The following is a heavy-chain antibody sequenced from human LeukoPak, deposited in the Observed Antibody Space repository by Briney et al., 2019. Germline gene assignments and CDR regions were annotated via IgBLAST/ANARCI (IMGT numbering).Heavy chain of an antibody. Sequence: GGSLRLSCAASGFRFDDYGMSWVRHAPGKGLEWVSGINWNGGSTSYADSVKGRFTISRDNAKNSVYLQMNSLRAGDTAFYYCARDLWGSSSSELASFDYWGQGTLVTVSS. CDR3: ARDLWGSSSSELASFDY. CDR2: INWNGGST. V-gene: IGHV3-20*04. D-gene: IGHD6-6*01. J-gene: IGHJ4*02. CDR1: GFRFDDYG.